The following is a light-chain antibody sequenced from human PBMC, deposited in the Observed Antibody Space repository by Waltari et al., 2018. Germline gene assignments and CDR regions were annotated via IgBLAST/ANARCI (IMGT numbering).Light chain of an antibody. CDR3: QVWDGTTGV. J-gene: IGLJ1*01. CDR2: RDT. V-gene: IGLV3-1*01. Sequence: SYELTQPPSVSVSPGQTASITCSGDQLGDKYACWYQQKPGQSPVLVIYRDTKRPSGIRERVSGSNSGKTATLTISGTQAMDEADYYCQVWDGTTGVFGTGTKVTVL. CDR1: QLGDKY.